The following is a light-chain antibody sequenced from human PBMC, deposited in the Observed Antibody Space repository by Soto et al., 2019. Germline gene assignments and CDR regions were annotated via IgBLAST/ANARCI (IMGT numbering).Light chain of an antibody. CDR2: DVS. CDR3: YSYTTSSTYV. CDR1: SSDVGGYNY. V-gene: IGLV2-14*01. J-gene: IGLJ1*01. Sequence: ALTQPASVSGSPGQSITISCTGTSSDVGGYNYVSWYQQHPPKAPKLMIYDVSNRPSGVSDRFSGSKSGNTASLTISGLQAEDEADYYCYSYTTSSTYVFGTGTKVTVL.